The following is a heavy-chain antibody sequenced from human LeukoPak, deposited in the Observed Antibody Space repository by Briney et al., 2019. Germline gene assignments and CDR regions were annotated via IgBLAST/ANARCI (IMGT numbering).Heavy chain of an antibody. CDR3: AREAIVGAIFDY. V-gene: IGHV3-53*01. D-gene: IGHD1-26*01. CDR1: EFTVSSNY. J-gene: IGHJ4*02. CDR2: IYSGGST. Sequence: GGSLRLSCAASEFTVSSNYLSWVRQAPGKGLEWVSVIYSGGSTYYADSVKGRFTISRDNSKNTLYLQMNSLRAEDTAVYYCAREAIVGAIFDYWGQGTLVTVSS.